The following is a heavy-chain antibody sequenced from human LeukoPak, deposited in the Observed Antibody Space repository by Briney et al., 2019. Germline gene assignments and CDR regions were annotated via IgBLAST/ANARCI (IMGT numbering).Heavy chain of an antibody. D-gene: IGHD5-18*01. CDR2: INHSGST. J-gene: IGHJ4*02. Sequence: MPSDILSLTCTVSGGSISSISDYWSWLRRPPGKGLEWIGEINHSGSTNYNPSLKSRVTISVDTSKNQFSLKLSSVTAADTAVYYCARVPPRGYSYGTLDYWGQGTLVTVSS. CDR1: GGSISSISDY. CDR3: ARVPPRGYSYGTLDY. V-gene: IGHV4-39*07.